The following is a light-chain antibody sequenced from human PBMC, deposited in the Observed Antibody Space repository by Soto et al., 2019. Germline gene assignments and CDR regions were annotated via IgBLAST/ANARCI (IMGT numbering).Light chain of an antibody. CDR2: DVS. CDR3: SSYTSSSPVV. CDR1: SSDVGGYNY. V-gene: IGLV2-14*01. J-gene: IGLJ2*01. Sequence: QSALTQPASVSGSPGQSITISCTGTSSDVGGYNYVSWYQQHPGRAPKLMIYDVSNRPSGVSNRFSGSKSGNTATLTISGLQAEYEADYYWSSYTSSSPVVFGGGTKLTVL.